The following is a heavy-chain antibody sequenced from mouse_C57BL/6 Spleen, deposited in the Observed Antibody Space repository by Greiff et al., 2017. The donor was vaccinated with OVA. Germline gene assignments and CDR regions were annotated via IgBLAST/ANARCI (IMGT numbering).Heavy chain of an antibody. CDR1: GYTFTDYN. J-gene: IGHJ3*01. V-gene: IGHV1-22*01. CDR3: ARYYGSSPFAY. D-gene: IGHD1-1*01. CDR2: INPNNGGT. Sequence: EVQLQESGPELVKPGASVKMSCKASGYTFTDYNMHWVKQSHGKSLEWIGYINPNNGGTSYNQKFKGKATLTVNKSSSTAYMELRSLTSEDSAVYYCARYYGSSPFAYWGQGTLVTVSA.